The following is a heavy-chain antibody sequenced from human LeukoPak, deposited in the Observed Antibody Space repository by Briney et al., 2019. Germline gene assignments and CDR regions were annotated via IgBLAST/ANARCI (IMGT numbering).Heavy chain of an antibody. CDR2: IYHSGST. V-gene: IGHV4-38-2*02. CDR3: ARDLYSSGWGYFDY. Sequence: WIRPPPGKGLEWIGSIYHSGSTYYNPSLKSRVTISLDTSENQFSLKLSSVTAADTAVYYCARDLYSSGWGYFDYWGQGTLVTVSS. J-gene: IGHJ4*02. D-gene: IGHD6-19*01.